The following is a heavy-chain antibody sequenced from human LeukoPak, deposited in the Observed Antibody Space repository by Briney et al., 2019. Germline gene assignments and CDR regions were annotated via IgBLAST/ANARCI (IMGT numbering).Heavy chain of an antibody. J-gene: IGHJ4*02. CDR2: ISAYNGNT. CDR3: ARDTYYYDSSGYYPPPGY. D-gene: IGHD3-22*01. Sequence: ASVKVSCKASGGTFSSYAISWVRQAPGQGLEWMGWISAYNGNTNYAQKLQGRVTMTTDTSTSTAYMELRSLRSDDTAVYYCARDTYYYDSSGYYPPPGYWGQGTLVTVSS. CDR1: GGTFSSYA. V-gene: IGHV1-18*01.